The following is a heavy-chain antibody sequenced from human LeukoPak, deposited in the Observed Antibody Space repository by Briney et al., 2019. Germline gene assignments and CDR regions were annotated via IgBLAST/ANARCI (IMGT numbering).Heavy chain of an antibody. V-gene: IGHV1-69*06. Sequence: SVKVSCKASGGTFISYAISWVRQAPGQGLEWMGGIIPIFGTANYAQKFQGRVTITADKSTSTAYMELSSLRSEDTAVYYCARSAAGTVYYYMDVWGKGTTVTVSS. CDR1: GGTFISYA. CDR3: ARSAAGTVYYYMDV. J-gene: IGHJ6*03. D-gene: IGHD6-13*01. CDR2: IIPIFGTA.